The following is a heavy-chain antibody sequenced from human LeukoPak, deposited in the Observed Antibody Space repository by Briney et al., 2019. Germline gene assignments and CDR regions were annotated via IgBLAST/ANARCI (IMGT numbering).Heavy chain of an antibody. CDR1: GFTFSSYA. J-gene: IGHJ4*02. CDR3: ARGEGSSWSHDY. V-gene: IGHV3-23*01. Sequence: PGGSLRLSCAASGFTFSSYAMSWVRQAPGKGLEWVSAISGGGGSTYYADSVKGRFAISRDNSKNTVYLLMKSVRAEDTAVYYCARGEGSSWSHDYWGQGTLVTVSS. D-gene: IGHD6-13*01. CDR2: ISGGGGST.